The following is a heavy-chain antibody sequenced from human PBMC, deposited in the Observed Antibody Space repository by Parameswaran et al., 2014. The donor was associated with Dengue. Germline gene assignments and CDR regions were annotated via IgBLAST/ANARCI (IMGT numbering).Heavy chain of an antibody. CDR3: AKGPRRLLWFGELLPPYFDY. Sequence: VRQMPGKGLEWVSAISGSGGSTYYADSVKGRFTISRDNSKNTLYLQMNSLRAEDTAVYYCAKGPRRLLWFGELLPPYFDYWGQGTLVTVSS. V-gene: IGHV3-23*01. D-gene: IGHD3-10*01. CDR2: ISGSGGST. J-gene: IGHJ4*02.